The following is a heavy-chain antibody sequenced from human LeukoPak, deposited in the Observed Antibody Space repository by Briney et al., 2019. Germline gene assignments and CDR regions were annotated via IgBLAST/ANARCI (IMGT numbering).Heavy chain of an antibody. V-gene: IGHV3-30-3*01. CDR2: ISYDGSNK. J-gene: IGHJ4*02. CDR1: GFTFSSYA. CDR3: ARPADILTGQSPFDY. D-gene: IGHD3-9*01. Sequence: PGGSLRLSCAASGFTFSSYAMHWVRQAPGKGLEWVAVISYDGSNKYYADSVKGRFTISRDNSKNTLYLQMNSLRAEDTAVYYCARPADILTGQSPFDYWGQGTLVTVSS.